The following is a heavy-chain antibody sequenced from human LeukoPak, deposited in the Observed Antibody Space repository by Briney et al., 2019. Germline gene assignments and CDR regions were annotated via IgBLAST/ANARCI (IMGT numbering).Heavy chain of an antibody. J-gene: IGHJ4*02. D-gene: IGHD7-27*01. CDR2: INPNSGGT. CDR1: GYTFTGYY. Sequence: RASVKVSCKASGYTFTGYYMHWVRQAPGQGLEWMGWINPNSGGTDYAQKFQGRVTMTRDTSISTAYMEVSWLRSDDTAVYYCARTLNGDFSYWGQGTLVTVSS. V-gene: IGHV1-2*02. CDR3: ARTLNGDFSY.